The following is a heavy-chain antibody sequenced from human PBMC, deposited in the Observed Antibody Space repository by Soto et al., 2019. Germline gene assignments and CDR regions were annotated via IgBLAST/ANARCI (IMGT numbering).Heavy chain of an antibody. D-gene: IGHD3-22*01. CDR3: ARDKTSYYDVSGIFDI. CDR1: GFNVSSNY. V-gene: IGHV3-53*01. J-gene: IGHJ3*02. CDR2: IYSGGRT. Sequence: PGGSLRLSCAACGFNVSSNYMTWVRQAPGKGLEWVSVIYSGGRTYYADSVKGRFTISRDNSKNTLYLQMNSLRAEDTAVYYCARDKTSYYDVSGIFDIWGQVTTVTVSS.